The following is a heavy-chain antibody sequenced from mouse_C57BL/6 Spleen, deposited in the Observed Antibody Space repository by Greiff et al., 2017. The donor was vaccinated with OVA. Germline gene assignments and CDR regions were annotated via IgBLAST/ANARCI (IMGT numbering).Heavy chain of an antibody. CDR1: GYTFTSYW. Sequence: QVQLQQPGAELVMPGASVKLSCKASGYTFTSYWMHWVKQRPGQGLEWIGEIDPSDSYTNYNQKFYGKSTLTVDKSSSTAYMQLSNLTSEDSAVYYCAIYYGNYVDYWGQGTTLTVSS. V-gene: IGHV1-69*01. CDR3: AIYYGNYVDY. J-gene: IGHJ2*01. D-gene: IGHD2-1*01. CDR2: IDPSDSYT.